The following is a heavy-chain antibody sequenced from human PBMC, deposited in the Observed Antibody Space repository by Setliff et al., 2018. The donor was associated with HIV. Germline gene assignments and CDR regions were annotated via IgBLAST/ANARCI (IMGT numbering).Heavy chain of an antibody. J-gene: IGHJ5*02. CDR2: ISAYNGNT. Sequence: GASVKVSCKASGYSFTSYGVSWVRQAPGQGLEWMGWISAYNGNTNYAQKLQGRVTMTTDTSTSTASMELRSLRSDDTAVYYCARGTTPLGWFDPWGQGTLVTVSS. CDR3: ARGTTPLGWFDP. V-gene: IGHV1-18*01. D-gene: IGHD2-2*01. CDR1: GYSFTSYG.